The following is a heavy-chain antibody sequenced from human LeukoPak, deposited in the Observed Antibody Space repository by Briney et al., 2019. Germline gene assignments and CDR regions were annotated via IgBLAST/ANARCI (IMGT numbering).Heavy chain of an antibody. J-gene: IGHJ4*02. CDR3: ARDISSSGSYAYFDY. D-gene: IGHD1-26*01. CDR2: ISWNSGSI. V-gene: IGHV3-9*01. Sequence: GGSLRLSCAASGFIFDDYAMHWVRHAPGKGLEWVSGISWNSGSIGYADSVKGRFTISRDNSKNTLYLQMNSLRAEDTAVYYCARDISSSGSYAYFDYWGQGTLVTVSS. CDR1: GFIFDDYA.